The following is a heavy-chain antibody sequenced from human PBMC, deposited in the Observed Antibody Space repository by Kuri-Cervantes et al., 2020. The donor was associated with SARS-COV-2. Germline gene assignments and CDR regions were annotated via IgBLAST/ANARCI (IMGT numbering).Heavy chain of an antibody. V-gene: IGHV3-23*03. CDR2: IYSGGSST. CDR1: GFTFSSYA. Sequence: GGSLRLSCAASGFTFSSYAMSWVRQAPGKGLEWVSVIYSGGSSTCYADSVKGRFTISRDNSKNTLYLQMNSLRAEDTAVYYCAKGIAVAGHFDYWGQGTLVTVSS. CDR3: AKGIAVAGHFDY. J-gene: IGHJ4*02. D-gene: IGHD6-19*01.